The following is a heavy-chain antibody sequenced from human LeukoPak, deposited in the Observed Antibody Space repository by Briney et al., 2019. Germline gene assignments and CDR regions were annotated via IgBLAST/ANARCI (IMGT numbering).Heavy chain of an antibody. D-gene: IGHD3-10*01. V-gene: IGHV3-20*04. CDR2: INWNGGST. J-gene: IGHJ4*02. CDR1: GFTFDDYG. CDR3: ARDRDITMVRGVEGY. Sequence: GGSLRLSCAASGFTFDDYGMSWVRQAPGKGLEWVSGINWNGGSTDYADSVKGRFTISRDNAKNSLYLQMNSLRAEDTALYYCARDRDITMVRGVEGYWGQGTLVTVSS.